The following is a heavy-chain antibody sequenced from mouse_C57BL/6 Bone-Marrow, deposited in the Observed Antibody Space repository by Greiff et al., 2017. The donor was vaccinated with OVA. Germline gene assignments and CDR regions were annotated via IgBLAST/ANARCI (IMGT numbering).Heavy chain of an antibody. V-gene: IGHV1-15*01. CDR3: TRQDDYSWFAY. J-gene: IGHJ3*01. D-gene: IGHD2-4*01. Sequence: VQLQQPGAELVKPGASVKMSCKASGYTFTSYWITWVKQTPVHGLEWIGAIDPETGGTAYNQKFKGKAILTADKSSSTAYMELRSLTSEDSAVYYCTRQDDYSWFAYWGQGTLVTVSA. CDR2: IDPETGGT. CDR1: GYTFTSYW.